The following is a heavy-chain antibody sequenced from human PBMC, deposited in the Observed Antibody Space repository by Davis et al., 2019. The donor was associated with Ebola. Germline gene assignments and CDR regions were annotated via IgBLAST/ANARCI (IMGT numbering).Heavy chain of an antibody. CDR2: IYYSGST. D-gene: IGHD3-16*01. J-gene: IGHJ4*02. CDR1: GGSISSYY. V-gene: IGHV4-59*01. Sequence: MPSETLSLTCTVSGGSISSYYWSWIRQPPGKGLEWIGYIYYSGSTNYNPSLKSRVTISVDTSKNQFSLKLSSVTAAETAVYYCARGFGATFDYWGQGTLVTVSS. CDR3: ARGFGATFDY.